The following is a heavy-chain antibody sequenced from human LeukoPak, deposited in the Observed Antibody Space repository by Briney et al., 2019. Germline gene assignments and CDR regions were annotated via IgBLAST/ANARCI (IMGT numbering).Heavy chain of an antibody. CDR2: IYYSGST. CDR3: ASTFTVAATPSFDY. V-gene: IGHV4-59*01. D-gene: IGHD2-15*01. CDR1: GGSISSYY. Sequence: PSETLSLTCTVSGGSISSYYWCWIRQPPGRGLEWIGYIYYSGSTNYNPSLKSRVTISVDTSKNQFSLKLSSVTAADTAVYYCASTFTVAATPSFDYWGQGTLVTVSS. J-gene: IGHJ4*02.